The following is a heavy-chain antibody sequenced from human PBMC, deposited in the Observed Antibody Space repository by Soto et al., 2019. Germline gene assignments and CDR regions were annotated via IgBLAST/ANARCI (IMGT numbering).Heavy chain of an antibody. CDR1: GFHFASYA. D-gene: IGHD3-22*01. CDR3: AREVVYDSSGYSDAFDI. J-gene: IGHJ3*02. Sequence: GSLRLSCAASGFHFASYAMNWVRQAPGKGLEWVSGIRGSGGSTYYADSVKGRFAISRDNAKNSLYLQMNSLRAEDTAVYYCAREVVYDSSGYSDAFDIWGQGTMVTVSS. CDR2: IRGSGGST. V-gene: IGHV3-23*01.